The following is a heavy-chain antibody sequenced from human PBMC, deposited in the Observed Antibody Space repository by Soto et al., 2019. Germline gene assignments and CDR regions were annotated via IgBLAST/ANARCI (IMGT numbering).Heavy chain of an antibody. D-gene: IGHD3-22*01. CDR3: ARMNYYDTSGYPFDY. J-gene: IGHJ4*02. CDR2: VFSSGT. V-gene: IGHV4-4*08. CDR1: GDSIRNSF. Sequence: SETLSLTCTVSGDSIRNSFWSWIRQPPGKGLEWIGYVFSSGTRYNPSLKSRVTISLDTSQNQFSLKLKSMTAADTAVYYCARMNYYDTSGYPFDYWGQGMMVTVSS.